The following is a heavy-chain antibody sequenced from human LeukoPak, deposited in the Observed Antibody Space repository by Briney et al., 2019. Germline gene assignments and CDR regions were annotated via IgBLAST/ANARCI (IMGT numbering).Heavy chain of an antibody. D-gene: IGHD3-10*01. CDR2: ISAYNGNT. Sequence: ASVKVSCKASDYTFTSYGISWVRQAPGQGLEWMGWISAYNGNTNYAQKLQGRVTMTTDTSTSTAYMELRSLRSDDTAVYYCARDQRVHSYYYGSGSYSGYWGQGTLVTVSS. CDR3: ARDQRVHSYYYGSGSYSGY. V-gene: IGHV1-18*01. J-gene: IGHJ4*02. CDR1: DYTFTSYG.